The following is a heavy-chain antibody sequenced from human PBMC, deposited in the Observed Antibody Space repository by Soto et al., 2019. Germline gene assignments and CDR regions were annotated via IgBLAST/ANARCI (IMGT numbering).Heavy chain of an antibody. CDR3: ASSLFRSTWPSYFDY. D-gene: IGHD6-13*01. CDR2: IHYSGST. V-gene: IGHV4-39*01. Sequence: XETLSLTCTVSGDSITSTSYYWGWIRQPSGKGLEWIGCIHYSGSTYYNPSLRSRVTSSVDTSKNQFSLKVSSVTAADTAVYYCASSLFRSTWPSYFDYWGEGTLVTVS. J-gene: IGHJ4*02. CDR1: GDSITSTSYY.